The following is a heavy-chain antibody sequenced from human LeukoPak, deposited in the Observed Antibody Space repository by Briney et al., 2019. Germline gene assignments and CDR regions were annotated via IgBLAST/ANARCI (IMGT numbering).Heavy chain of an antibody. V-gene: IGHV3-23*01. CDR3: AKGDLYYYYYYMDV. Sequence: PGGSLRLSCAASGFSVSDNGMSWVRQAPGKGLEWVSGIVGGDGGTYYADSVKGRFIISRDNSKNTLYLQMNSLRAEDTAVYYCAKGDLYYYYYYMDVWGKGTTVTVSS. J-gene: IGHJ6*03. D-gene: IGHD3-16*01. CDR1: GFSVSDNG. CDR2: IVGGDGGT.